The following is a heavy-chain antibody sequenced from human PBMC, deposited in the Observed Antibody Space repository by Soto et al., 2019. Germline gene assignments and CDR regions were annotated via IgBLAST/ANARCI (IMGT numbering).Heavy chain of an antibody. CDR2: ISGSGGST. D-gene: IGHD2-15*01. Sequence: EVQLLESGGGLVQPGGSLRLSCAASGFTFSSYAMSWVRQAPGKGLEWVSAISGSGGSTYYADSVKGRFTISRDNSKNPLYLQMNSLRAEDTAVYYCARVRGDIVVVVAAIVFDYWGQGTLVTVSS. CDR1: GFTFSSYA. CDR3: ARVRGDIVVVVAAIVFDY. V-gene: IGHV3-23*01. J-gene: IGHJ4*02.